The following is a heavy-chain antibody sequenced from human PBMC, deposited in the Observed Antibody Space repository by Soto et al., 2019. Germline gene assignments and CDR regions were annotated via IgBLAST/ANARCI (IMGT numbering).Heavy chain of an antibody. D-gene: IGHD6-13*01. J-gene: IGHJ4*02. V-gene: IGHV4-34*01. Sequence: SETLSLTCAVYGGSFSGYYWSWIRQPPGKGLEWIGEINHSGRTNYNPSLKSRVTISVETSKNHFSLKVISVTAADTAVYYCARNKAAAGTGSYDYWGQGTLVTVSS. CDR3: ARNKAAAGTGSYDY. CDR1: GGSFSGYY. CDR2: INHSGRT.